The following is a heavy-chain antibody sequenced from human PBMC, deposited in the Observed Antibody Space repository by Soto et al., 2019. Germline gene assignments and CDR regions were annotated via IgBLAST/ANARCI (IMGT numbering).Heavy chain of an antibody. V-gene: IGHV4-59*01. CDR2: IYYSGST. D-gene: IGHD1-26*01. CDR3: ARDGGTAGMDV. Sequence: SETLSLTCTVSGGSISSYYWSWIRQPPGKGLEWIGYIYYSGSTNYNPSLKSRVTISVDTSTSTAYMELRSLRSDDTAVYYCARDGGTAGMDVWGQGTTVTVSS. J-gene: IGHJ6*02. CDR1: GGSISSYY.